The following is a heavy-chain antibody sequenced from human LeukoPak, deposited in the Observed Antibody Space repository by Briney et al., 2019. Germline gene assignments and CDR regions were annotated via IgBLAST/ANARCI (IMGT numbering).Heavy chain of an antibody. Sequence: HPGGSLRLSCAASGFTFSTYTMNWVRQAPGKGLEWVSGIYGSGGASFYADSVKGRFTISRDNAKNSLYLQMNSLRDEDTAAYYCARALSSGWYVNWFDPWGQGTLVTVSS. CDR1: GFTFSTYT. V-gene: IGHV3-23*01. J-gene: IGHJ5*02. CDR2: IYGSGGAS. CDR3: ARALSSGWYVNWFDP. D-gene: IGHD6-19*01.